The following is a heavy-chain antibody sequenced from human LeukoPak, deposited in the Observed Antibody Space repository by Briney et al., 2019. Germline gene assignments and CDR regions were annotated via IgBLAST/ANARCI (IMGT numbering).Heavy chain of an antibody. J-gene: IGHJ4*02. CDR1: GGSFSGYY. V-gene: IGHV4-34*01. CDR3: ARGGGVRYFDWFTPIGPIFDY. Sequence: SVNLSFTCAVYGGSFSGYYWSWIRQPPGKGLKWIGEINHSGSTNYNPSLKSRVTISVDTSKNQFSLKLSSVTAADTAVYYCARGGGVRYFDWFTPIGPIFDYWGQGTLVTVSS. CDR2: INHSGST. D-gene: IGHD3-9*01.